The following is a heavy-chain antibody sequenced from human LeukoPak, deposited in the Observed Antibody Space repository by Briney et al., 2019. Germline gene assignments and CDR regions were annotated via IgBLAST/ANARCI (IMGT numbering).Heavy chain of an antibody. CDR1: GGSISSSDYY. CDR2: IYYSGST. V-gene: IGHV4-30-4*01. Sequence: SQTLSLTCTVSGGSISSSDYYWSWIRQPPGKGLEWIGYIYYSGSTYYNPSLKSRVTISVDTSKNQFSLKLSSVTAADTAVYYCARSITTLNWFDPWGQGTLVTVSS. J-gene: IGHJ5*02. D-gene: IGHD4-11*01. CDR3: ARSITTLNWFDP.